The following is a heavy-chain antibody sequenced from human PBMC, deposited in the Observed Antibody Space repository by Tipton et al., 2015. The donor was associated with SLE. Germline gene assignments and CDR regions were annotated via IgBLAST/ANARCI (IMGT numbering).Heavy chain of an antibody. D-gene: IGHD6-19*01. CDR2: ISYDGSNK. Sequence: SLRLSCAASGFTFSSYAMHWVRQAPGKGLEWVAVISYDGSNKYYADSVKGRFTISRDNSKNTLYLQMNSLRAEDTAVYYCARFYSSVPRGDAFDIWGQGTMVTVSS. V-gene: IGHV3-30-3*01. J-gene: IGHJ3*02. CDR1: GFTFSSYA. CDR3: ARFYSSVPRGDAFDI.